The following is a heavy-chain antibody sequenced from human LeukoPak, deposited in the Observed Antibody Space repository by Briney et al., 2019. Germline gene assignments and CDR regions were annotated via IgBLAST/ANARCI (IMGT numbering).Heavy chain of an antibody. V-gene: IGHV1-2*02. D-gene: IGHD3-3*01. Sequence: ASVKVSCKASGYTFTSYDINWVRQATGQGLEWMGWINPSSGGTNYAQKFQGRVTMTRDTSISTAYMELSRLRSDDTDVYYCARLTYYDFWSGYNYAFDIWGQGTMVTVSS. CDR3: ARLTYYDFWSGYNYAFDI. CDR1: GYTFTSYD. J-gene: IGHJ3*02. CDR2: INPSSGGT.